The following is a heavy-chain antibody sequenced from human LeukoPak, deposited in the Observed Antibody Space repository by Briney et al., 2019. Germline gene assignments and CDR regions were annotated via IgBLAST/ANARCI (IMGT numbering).Heavy chain of an antibody. CDR2: IYPGDSDT. Sequence: GESLKISCKGSGYSFTSYWIGWVRQMPGKGLEWMGIIYPGDSDTRYSPSFQGQVTISADKSISTAYLQWISLKASDTAMYYCARKYYYDSSGYYHDTGFDYWGQGTLVTVSS. CDR1: GYSFTSYW. D-gene: IGHD3-22*01. J-gene: IGHJ4*02. CDR3: ARKYYYDSSGYYHDTGFDY. V-gene: IGHV5-51*01.